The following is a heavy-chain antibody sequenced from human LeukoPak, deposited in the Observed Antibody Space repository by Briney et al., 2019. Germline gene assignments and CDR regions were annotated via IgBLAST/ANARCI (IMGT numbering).Heavy chain of an antibody. D-gene: IGHD2/OR15-2a*01. CDR2: ISRNGGST. J-gene: IGHJ4*02. CDR3: VKDLRSDFMGVLSRYLSY. CDR1: GFTFSSFA. Sequence: GGALRLSCSASGFTFSSFAMHWVRQAAGKGLEYVAAISRNGGSTYYADSVKGRCSISRDNSKNTLYLQMSSLSAEDTAVYLCVKDLRSDFMGVLSRYLSYWGQGTLVTVSS. V-gene: IGHV3-64D*06.